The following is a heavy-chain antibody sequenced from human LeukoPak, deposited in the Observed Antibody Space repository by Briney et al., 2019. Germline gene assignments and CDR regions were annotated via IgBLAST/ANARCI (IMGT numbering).Heavy chain of an antibody. CDR1: GYTFTSYY. V-gene: IGHV1-46*01. CDR3: ARWDGYCGGDCYSGRWFDP. D-gene: IGHD2-21*02. J-gene: IGHJ5*02. Sequence: ASVKVSCKASGYTFTSYYMHWVRQAPGQGLEWMGIINPSGGSTSYAQKFQGRVTMTRDTSTSTVYMELSSLRSEDTAVYYCARWDGYCGGDCYSGRWFDPWGQGTLVTVSS. CDR2: INPSGGST.